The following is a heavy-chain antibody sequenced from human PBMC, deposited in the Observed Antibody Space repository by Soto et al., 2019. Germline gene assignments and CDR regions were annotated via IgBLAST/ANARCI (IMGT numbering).Heavy chain of an antibody. Sequence: ASVKVSCKASGYTFTSYAMHWVRQAPGQRLEWMGWINAGNGNTKYSQKFQGRVTITRDTSASTAYMELSSLRSEDTAVYYCARARGAYYYYYMDVWGKGTTVTVSS. J-gene: IGHJ6*03. V-gene: IGHV1-3*01. CDR1: GYTFTSYA. CDR2: INAGNGNT. CDR3: ARARGAYYYYYMDV.